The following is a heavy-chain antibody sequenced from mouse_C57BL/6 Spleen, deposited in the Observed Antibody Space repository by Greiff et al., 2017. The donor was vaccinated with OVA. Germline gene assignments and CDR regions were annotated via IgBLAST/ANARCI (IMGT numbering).Heavy chain of an antibody. CDR3: ARRAAQATDFDY. J-gene: IGHJ2*01. V-gene: IGHV1-50*01. Sequence: VQLQQPGAELVKPGASVKLSCKASGYTFTSYWMQWVKQRPGQGLEWIGEIDPSDSYTNYNQKFKGKATLTVDTSSSTAYMQLSSLTSEDSAVYYCARRAAQATDFDYWGQGTTLTVSS. CDR1: GYTFTSYW. CDR2: IDPSDSYT. D-gene: IGHD3-2*02.